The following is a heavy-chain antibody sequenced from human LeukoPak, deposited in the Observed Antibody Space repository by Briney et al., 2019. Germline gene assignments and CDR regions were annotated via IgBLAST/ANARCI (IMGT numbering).Heavy chain of an antibody. CDR3: ARDQEAPGFYFDY. V-gene: IGHV3-74*01. CDR1: GFTFSNYW. CDR2: INRDGSST. Sequence: GGSLRLSCAASGFTFSNYWMHWVRQTPEKGLVWVSRINRDGSSTNYADSVKGRSTISRDNAKNTLYLQMDSLRADDTAVYYCARDQEAPGFYFDYWGQGNLVTVSS. D-gene: IGHD1-14*01. J-gene: IGHJ4*02.